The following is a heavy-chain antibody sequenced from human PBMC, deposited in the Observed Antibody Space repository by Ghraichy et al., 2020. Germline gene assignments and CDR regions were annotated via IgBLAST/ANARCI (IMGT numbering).Heavy chain of an antibody. D-gene: IGHD3-9*01. V-gene: IGHV4-39*01. Sequence: SETLSLTCTVSGGSISSSSYYWGWIRQPPGKGLEWIGSIYYSGSTYYNPSLKSRVTISVDTSKNQFFLKLSSVTAADTAVYYCASTVLRYFDWLRFGGAEYFQHWGQGTLVTVSS. J-gene: IGHJ1*01. CDR3: ASTVLRYFDWLRFGGAEYFQH. CDR1: GGSISSSSYY. CDR2: IYYSGST.